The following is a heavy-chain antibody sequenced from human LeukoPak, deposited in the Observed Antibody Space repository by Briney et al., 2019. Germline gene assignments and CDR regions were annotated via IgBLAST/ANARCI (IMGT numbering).Heavy chain of an antibody. V-gene: IGHV3-21*01. CDR1: GFTFSSYS. Sequence: SGGSLRLSCAASGFTFSSYSMHWVRQAPGKGLEWVSSISATSRYIYYTDSLKGRFTISRDNAKNSLYLQMNSLRAEDTAVYYCASYRSLGYCSGGSCSGYNWFDPWGQGTLVTVSS. D-gene: IGHD2-15*01. CDR3: ASYRSLGYCSGGSCSGYNWFDP. J-gene: IGHJ5*02. CDR2: ISATSRYI.